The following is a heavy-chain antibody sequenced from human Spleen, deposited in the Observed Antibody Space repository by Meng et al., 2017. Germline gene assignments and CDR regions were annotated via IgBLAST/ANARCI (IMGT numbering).Heavy chain of an antibody. J-gene: IGHJ4*02. CDR3: ARAYSSSAFDS. CDR1: GYTFTDYY. Sequence: ASVKVSCKASGYTFTDYYMHWVRQAPGQGLEWMGIINPSGGSTSSSQKFQGRVTMTRDTSTSTVYMELSSLRSEDTAIYYCARAYSSSAFDSWGQGTLVTVSS. CDR2: INPSGGST. D-gene: IGHD6-13*01. V-gene: IGHV1-46*01.